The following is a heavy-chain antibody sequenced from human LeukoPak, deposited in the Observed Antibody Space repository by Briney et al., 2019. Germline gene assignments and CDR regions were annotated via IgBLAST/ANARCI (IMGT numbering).Heavy chain of an antibody. CDR3: AKSWSFDY. CDR2: ISGSGGST. V-gene: IGHV3-23*01. J-gene: IGHJ4*02. CDR1: GYTLSNYW. Sequence: ESLKISCKGSGYTLSNYWIGWVRQAPGKGLEWVSAISGSGGSTYYADSVKGRFTISRDNSKNTLYLQMNSLRAEDTAAYYCAKSWSFDYWGQGTLVTVSS.